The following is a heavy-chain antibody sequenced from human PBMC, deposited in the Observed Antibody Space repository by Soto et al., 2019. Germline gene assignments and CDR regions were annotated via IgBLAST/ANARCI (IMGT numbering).Heavy chain of an antibody. D-gene: IGHD4-17*01. CDR1: GFTFNTYS. V-gene: IGHV3-33*01. Sequence: QVQLEESGGGVVQPGRSLRLSCEASGFTFNTYSMHWVRQPPGKGLEWLAAIWYDGTQKYYADSVQGRFIISRDNSKKTLYLEMNSLRADDTAVYYCARAGGTTVTGLWHFDSWGQGTLVTVSS. J-gene: IGHJ4*02. CDR2: IWYDGTQK. CDR3: ARAGGTTVTGLWHFDS.